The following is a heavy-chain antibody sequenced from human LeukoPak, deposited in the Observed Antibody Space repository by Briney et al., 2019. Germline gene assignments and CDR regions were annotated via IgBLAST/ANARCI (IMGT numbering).Heavy chain of an antibody. CDR3: ARQRYCSSTSCPRYYYYMDV. V-gene: IGHV5-51*01. J-gene: IGHJ6*03. CDR1: GYSFSSYW. D-gene: IGHD2-2*01. Sequence: GESLKISCKGSGYSFSSYWIAWVRQMPGKGLEWMGIIYPGDSDTRYSPSFQGQVTISADKSISTAYLQWSSLKASDTAMYYCARQRYCSSTSCPRYYYYMDVWGKGTTVTVSS. CDR2: IYPGDSDT.